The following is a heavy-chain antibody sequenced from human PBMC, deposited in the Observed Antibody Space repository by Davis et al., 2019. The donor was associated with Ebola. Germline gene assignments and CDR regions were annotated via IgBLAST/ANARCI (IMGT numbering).Heavy chain of an antibody. Sequence: MPSETLSLTCTASGFTISSRSNYWGWPRQPPGTGLEWNGSIYYSGSTYYNPSLKSRVTISVDTSKNHFSLKQSSVTAADTDVYYCARHSSSFRKNWFDPWGQGTLVTVSS. CDR3: ARHSSSFRKNWFDP. V-gene: IGHV4-39*01. D-gene: IGHD6-6*01. CDR2: IYYSGST. J-gene: IGHJ5*02. CDR1: GFTISSRSNY.